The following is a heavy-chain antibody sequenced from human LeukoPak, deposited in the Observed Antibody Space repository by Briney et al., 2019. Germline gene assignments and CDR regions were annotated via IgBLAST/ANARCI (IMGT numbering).Heavy chain of an antibody. V-gene: IGHV1-46*01. J-gene: IGHJ4*02. CDR1: GYTFTTYY. D-gene: IGHD4-17*01. CDR2: INPSGGKT. Sequence: ASVKVSCKASGYTFTTYYMHWVRQAPGQGLEWMGIINPSGGKTGYAQKFQGRVTMTRNTSINTAYMELSSLKSEDTAVYYCARGRYGDYGYDYWGQGTLVTVSS. CDR3: ARGRYGDYGYDY.